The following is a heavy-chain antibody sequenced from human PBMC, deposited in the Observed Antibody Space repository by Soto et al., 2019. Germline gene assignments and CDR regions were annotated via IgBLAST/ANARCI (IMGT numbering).Heavy chain of an antibody. J-gene: IGHJ5*02. CDR2: ISGSGGGT. CDR1: GFTFSSYA. V-gene: IGHV3-23*01. Sequence: EMQLLDSGGGLVQPGGTLRLSCAATGFTFSSYAMSWVRQAPGKGLEWVSGISGSGGGTYYADSVKGRFTISRDNSKNTLDLQMNSLRAEDTAVYYCAKDLYHDDSSGPNWFDPWGQGTLVTVSS. CDR3: AKDLYHDDSSGPNWFDP. D-gene: IGHD3-22*01.